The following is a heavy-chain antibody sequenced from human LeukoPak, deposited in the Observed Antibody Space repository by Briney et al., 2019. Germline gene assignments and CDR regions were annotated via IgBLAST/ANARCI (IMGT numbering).Heavy chain of an antibody. CDR2: ISSSSSTI. V-gene: IGHV3-48*01. D-gene: IGHD3-9*01. CDR3: ARDLGNYDILTGYYIGLYFDY. J-gene: IGHJ4*02. Sequence: GGSLRLACAASGFTFSSYSMNWVRQAPGRGLEWVSYISSSSSTIYYADSVKGRFTISRDNAKNSPYLQMNSLRAEDTAVYYCARDLGNYDILTGYYIGLYFDYWGQGTLVTVSS. CDR1: GFTFSSYS.